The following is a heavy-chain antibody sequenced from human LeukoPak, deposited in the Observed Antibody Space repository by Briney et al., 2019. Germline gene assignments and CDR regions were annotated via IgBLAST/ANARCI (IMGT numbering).Heavy chain of an antibody. Sequence: GGSLRLSCATSAFSFKDYAMTWVSQAQGKGLEWVSSITAKTSSAYYADSVRGRFTVSRDNSKNTLVLQMNSLRAEDTATHYCTKDGGLLLTSDYVWGPDYWGQGTLVAVSS. V-gene: IGHV3-23*01. CDR3: TKDGGLLLTSDYVWGPDY. J-gene: IGHJ4*02. CDR2: ITAKTSSA. D-gene: IGHD3-10*02. CDR1: AFSFKDYA.